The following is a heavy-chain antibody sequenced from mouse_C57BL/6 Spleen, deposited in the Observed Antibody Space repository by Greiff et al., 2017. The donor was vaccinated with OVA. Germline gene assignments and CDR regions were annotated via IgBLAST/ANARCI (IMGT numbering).Heavy chain of an antibody. Sequence: QVQLQQPGAELVRPGSSVKLSCKASGYTFTSYGMPWVRQRPIQGLEWIGNIDPSECETHYNQKVKGRATMTGDKSSSTAYMQLSSLTSVDSAVCYCAYDYDEAWFADWGTGTLVTVSA. J-gene: IGHJ3*01. V-gene: IGHV1-52*01. CDR1: GYTFTSYG. CDR3: AYDYDEAWFAD. CDR2: IDPSECET. D-gene: IGHD2-4*01.